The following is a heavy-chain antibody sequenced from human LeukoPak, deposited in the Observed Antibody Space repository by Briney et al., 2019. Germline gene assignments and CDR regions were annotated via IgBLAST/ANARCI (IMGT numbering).Heavy chain of an antibody. CDR1: GFTFSTYN. Sequence: GGSLRLSCVVSGFTFSTYNMNWVRQAPGKGLEWVSGINWNGGSTGYADSVKGRFTISRDNAKNSLYLQMNSLRAEDTALYYCARTHYYGSGSYSYWGQGTLVTVSS. V-gene: IGHV3-20*04. J-gene: IGHJ4*02. CDR2: INWNGGST. CDR3: ARTHYYGSGSYSY. D-gene: IGHD3-10*01.